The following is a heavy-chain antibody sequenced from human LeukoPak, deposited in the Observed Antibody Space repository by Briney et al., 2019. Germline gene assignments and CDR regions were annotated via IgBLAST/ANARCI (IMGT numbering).Heavy chain of an antibody. D-gene: IGHD3-3*01. CDR1: GLTFTGHT. CDR3: AKDPNPFYDFWSGYK. Sequence: GGSLRLSCAAFGLTFTGHTMTWLRQAPGKGLEWVSIIGGRDDRTYYADSVKGRFTISRDNSKNILYLQMNSLRAEDTAVYYCAKDPNPFYDFWSGYKWGQGTLVTVCS. J-gene: IGHJ4*02. V-gene: IGHV3-23*01. CDR2: IGGRDDRT.